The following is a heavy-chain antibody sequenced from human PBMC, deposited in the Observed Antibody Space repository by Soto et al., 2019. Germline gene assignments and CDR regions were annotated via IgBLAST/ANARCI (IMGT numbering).Heavy chain of an antibody. V-gene: IGHV3-49*04. CDR1: GFTFGDYA. CDR2: IRRNAYGGTT. J-gene: IGHJ4*02. CDR3: TRASSLDFDF. Sequence: SLRLSGTTSGFTFGDYALSWARQAPGKGLEWVGFIRRNAYGGTTDYAASVKGRFTISRDDSKSIAYLQMNSLRTEDTALYYCTRASSLDFDFWGQGTLVTVSS. D-gene: IGHD3-16*01.